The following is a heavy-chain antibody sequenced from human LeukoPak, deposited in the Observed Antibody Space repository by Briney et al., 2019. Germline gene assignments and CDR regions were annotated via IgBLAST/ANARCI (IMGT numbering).Heavy chain of an antibody. CDR3: ARDRYNSGIGYFEY. D-gene: IGHD6-19*01. CDR1: GXTFNSYG. CDR2: TWSDGSKK. J-gene: IGHJ4*02. Sequence: AGGSLRLSWAASGXTFNSYGVHWVRQAPGKGLEWVAVTWSDGSKKYYGDSVKGRFTISRDNSKNTLYLLMNNLRAEDTAVYYCARDRYNSGIGYFEYWGQGTLVTVSS. V-gene: IGHV3-33*01.